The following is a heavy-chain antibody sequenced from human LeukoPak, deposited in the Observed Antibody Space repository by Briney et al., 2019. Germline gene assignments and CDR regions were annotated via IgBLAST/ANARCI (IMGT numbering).Heavy chain of an antibody. CDR1: GYTFTGYY. J-gene: IGHJ4*02. CDR2: INPNSGGT. Sequence: ASVKVSCKASGYTFTGYYMHWVRQAPGQGLEWMGWINPNSGGTNYAQKFQGRVTMTRDMSTSTVYMELSSLRSEDTAVYYCARVLGYSYGPDYWGQGTLVTVSS. D-gene: IGHD5-18*01. V-gene: IGHV1-2*02. CDR3: ARVLGYSYGPDY.